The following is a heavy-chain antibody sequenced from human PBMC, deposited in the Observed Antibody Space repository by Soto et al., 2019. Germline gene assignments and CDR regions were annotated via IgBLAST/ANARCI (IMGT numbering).Heavy chain of an antibody. V-gene: IGHV4-31*03. CDR1: GGSISSGGYY. Sequence: SETLSLTCTVSGGSISSGGYYWSWIRQHPGKGLEWIGYIYYSGSTYYNPSLKSRVTISVDTSKNQFSLKLSSVTAADTAVYYCARVENYDSSGYADYWGQGTLVTVSS. CDR2: IYYSGST. CDR3: ARVENYDSSGYADY. D-gene: IGHD3-22*01. J-gene: IGHJ4*02.